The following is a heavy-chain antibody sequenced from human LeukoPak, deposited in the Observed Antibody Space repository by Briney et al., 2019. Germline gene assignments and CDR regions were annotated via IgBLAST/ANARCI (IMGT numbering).Heavy chain of an antibody. J-gene: IGHJ6*04. CDR3: AELGITMIGGV. CDR2: FSGSGGST. D-gene: IGHD3-10*02. V-gene: IGHV3-23*01. CDR1: GFTFSSYA. Sequence: GGSLRLSCAASGFTFSSYAMSWVRQAPGKGLEWVSSFSGSGGSTYYADSVKGRFTISRDNAKTSLYLQMNSLRAEDTAVYYCAELGITMIGGVWGKGTTVTISS.